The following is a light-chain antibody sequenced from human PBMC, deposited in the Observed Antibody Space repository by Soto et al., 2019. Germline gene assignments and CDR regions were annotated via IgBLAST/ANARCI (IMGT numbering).Light chain of an antibody. Sequence: QSALTQPASVSGSPGQSITISCTGTSSDIGTYIYVSWYLQHPGKAPKLLIYEVGNRPSGVSNRFSGSKSGTTASLTISGLQAEDEADYYCSSYAGSGTFVLFGGGTKLTVL. CDR2: EVG. J-gene: IGLJ2*01. CDR3: SSYAGSGTFVL. V-gene: IGLV2-14*01. CDR1: SSDIGTYIY.